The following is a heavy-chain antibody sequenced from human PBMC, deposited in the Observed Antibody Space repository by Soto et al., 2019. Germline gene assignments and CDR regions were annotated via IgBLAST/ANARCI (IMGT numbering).Heavy chain of an antibody. D-gene: IGHD2-21*01. CDR2: IIPILGIA. J-gene: IGHJ6*03. CDR1: GGTFSSYT. Sequence: ASVKVSCKASGGTFSSYTISWVRQAPGQGLEWMGRIIPILGIANYAQKFQGRVTITADKSTSTAYMELSSLRSEDTAVYYCARIATHYYYYMDVWGKGTTVTVSS. CDR3: ARIATHYYYYMDV. V-gene: IGHV1-69*02.